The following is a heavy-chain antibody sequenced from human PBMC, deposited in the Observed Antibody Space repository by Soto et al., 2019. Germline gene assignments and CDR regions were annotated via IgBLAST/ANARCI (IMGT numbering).Heavy chain of an antibody. V-gene: IGHV1-18*01. J-gene: IGHJ5*02. D-gene: IGHD2-2*01. CDR2: ISAYNGNT. Sequence: ASVKVSCKASGYTFTSYGISWVRQAPGQGLEWMGWISAYNGNTNYAQKLQGRVTMTTDTSTSTAYMELRSLRSDDTAVYYCARDRGVVVPAATTPNWFDPWGQGTLVTVSS. CDR3: ARDRGVVVPAATTPNWFDP. CDR1: GYTFTSYG.